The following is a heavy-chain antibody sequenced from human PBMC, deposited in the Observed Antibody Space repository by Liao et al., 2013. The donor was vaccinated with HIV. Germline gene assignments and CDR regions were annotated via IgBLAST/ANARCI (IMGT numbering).Heavy chain of an antibody. CDR2: ISSTWNT. CDR1: GGSISSYY. Sequence: QVQLQESGPGLIQPSETLSLTCTVSGGSISSYYWSWIRQPAGKGPEWIGRISSTWNTNYNPSLKSRLIMSLDTSKNQFSLNLTSVTAADTAVYYCARGGGGFDFWGQGALVIVSS. CDR3: ARGGGGFDF. J-gene: IGHJ3*01. V-gene: IGHV4-4*07.